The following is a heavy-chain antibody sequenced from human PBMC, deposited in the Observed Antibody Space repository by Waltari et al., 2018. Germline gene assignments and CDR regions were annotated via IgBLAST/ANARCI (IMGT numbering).Heavy chain of an antibody. V-gene: IGHV3-74*01. CDR2: IKSDGSIT. CDR1: GFSFSTYW. D-gene: IGHD3-10*01. Sequence: DVQLVESGGGLVQPGGSLRLSCAASGFSFSTYWMNWARQGPGKGPVSVTRIKSDGSITAYAESVKHRFTIARGNAKNTLYLQMNRRRVDDTAVYYCVRSGFMGVWGQGTTVTASS. CDR3: VRSGFMGV. J-gene: IGHJ6*02.